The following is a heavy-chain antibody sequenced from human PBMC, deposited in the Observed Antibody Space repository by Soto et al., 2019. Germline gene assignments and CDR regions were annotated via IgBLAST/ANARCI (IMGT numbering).Heavy chain of an antibody. CDR3: ARGPAMVTRWFDP. V-gene: IGHV1-3*01. Sequence: QVQLVQSGAEVKKPGASVKVSCKASGYTFTSYAMHWVRQAPGQRLEWMGWINAGNGNTKYSQKFQGRVTMTRDTSASTAYMDLSSLRSEDTAVYYGARGPAMVTRWFDPWGQGTLVTVSS. CDR1: GYTFTSYA. J-gene: IGHJ5*02. D-gene: IGHD5-18*01. CDR2: INAGNGNT.